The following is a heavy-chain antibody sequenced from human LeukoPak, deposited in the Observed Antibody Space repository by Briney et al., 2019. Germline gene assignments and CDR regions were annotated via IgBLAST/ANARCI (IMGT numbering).Heavy chain of an antibody. Sequence: PGGSLRLSCAASGFTFSSYAMSWVRQAPGKGLDWVSGLSGGGSSTYYADSVKGRFTISRDNSKNTLYLQMNSLRAEDTAIYYCARTGYCSSTSCSAGFDPWGQGTLVTVSS. CDR1: GFTFSSYA. J-gene: IGHJ5*02. D-gene: IGHD2-2*01. CDR3: ARTGYCSSTSCSAGFDP. CDR2: LSGGGSST. V-gene: IGHV3-23*01.